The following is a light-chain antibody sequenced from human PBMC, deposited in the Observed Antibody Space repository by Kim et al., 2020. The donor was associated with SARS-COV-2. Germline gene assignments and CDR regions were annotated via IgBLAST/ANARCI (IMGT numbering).Light chain of an antibody. Sequence: RRKVSNTCQRDSIRSSYANWYQQKQARAPVLVIYGKNNRPSGIPARLLGSSSGNTAPLSITGDRAEEEADYYCSPRDSSGNHVIFGGGTQLTVL. CDR3: SPRDSSGNHVI. CDR2: GKN. CDR1: SIRSSY. J-gene: IGLJ2*01. V-gene: IGLV3-19*01.